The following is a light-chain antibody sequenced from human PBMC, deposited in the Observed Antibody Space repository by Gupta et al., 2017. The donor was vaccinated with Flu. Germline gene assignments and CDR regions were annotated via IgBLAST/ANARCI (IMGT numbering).Light chain of an antibody. J-gene: IGKJ5*01. Sequence: DIQMTQSPSSLSASVGDRVTITCRASQSISHYLNWYQQKPGRAPNPLIYAASNLHGGVPSRFSGSGSETDFTLTISSLQPEDFATYYCQQTYSFPRAFGQGTRLDIK. CDR3: QQTYSFPRA. CDR1: QSISHY. CDR2: AAS. V-gene: IGKV1-39*01.